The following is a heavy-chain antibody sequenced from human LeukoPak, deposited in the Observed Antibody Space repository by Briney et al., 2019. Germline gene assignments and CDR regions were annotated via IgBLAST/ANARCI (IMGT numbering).Heavy chain of an antibody. D-gene: IGHD3-16*01. V-gene: IGHV1-69*05. CDR3: ARDQGGIFDY. CDR2: IIPIFGTA. CDR1: GGTFSSYA. J-gene: IGHJ4*02. Sequence: SVKVSCTASGGTFSSYAISWVRQAPGQGLEWMGGIIPIFGTANYAQKFQGRVTITTDESTSTAYIELSSLRSEDTAVYYCARDQGGIFDYWGQGTLVTVSS.